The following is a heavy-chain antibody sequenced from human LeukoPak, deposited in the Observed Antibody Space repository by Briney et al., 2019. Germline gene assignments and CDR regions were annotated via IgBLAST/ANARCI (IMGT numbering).Heavy chain of an antibody. CDR2: INHSGST. D-gene: IGHD3-22*01. CDR1: GGSFSGYY. CDR3: ARTSGYLNY. V-gene: IGHV4-34*01. J-gene: IGHJ4*02. Sequence: SETLSITCAVYGGSFSGYYWSWIRQPPGKGLEWIGEINHSGSTNYNPSLKSRVTISVDTSKNQFSLKLSSVTAADTAVYYCARTSGYLNYWGQGTLVTVSS.